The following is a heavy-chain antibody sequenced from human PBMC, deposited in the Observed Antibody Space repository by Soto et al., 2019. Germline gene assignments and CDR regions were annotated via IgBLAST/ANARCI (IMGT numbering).Heavy chain of an antibody. CDR3: ARVGEGSGYYYAMDV. V-gene: IGHV1-69*02. CDR2: IIPILGIA. D-gene: IGHD3-10*01. J-gene: IGHJ6*02. Sequence: QVQLVQSGAEVKKPGSSVKVSCKASGGTFSSYTISWVRQAPGQGLEWMGRIIPILGIANYAQKFQGRVTITAHKSTSTAYMELSSLRSEDTAVYYCARVGEGSGYYYAMDVWGQGTTVTVSS. CDR1: GGTFSSYT.